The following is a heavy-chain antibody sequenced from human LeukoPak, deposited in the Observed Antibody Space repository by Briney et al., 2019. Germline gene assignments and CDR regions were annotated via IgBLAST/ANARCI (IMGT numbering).Heavy chain of an antibody. CDR1: GFTFSSYA. Sequence: GGSLRLSCAASGFTFSSYAMSWVRQAPGKGLEWVSAISGSGGSTYYADSVKGRFTISRDNSKNTLYLQMNSLRAEDMAVYYCANRLRLGELSLFSLWGQGTLVTVSS. D-gene: IGHD3-16*02. V-gene: IGHV3-23*01. CDR3: ANRLRLGELSLFSL. CDR2: ISGSGGST. J-gene: IGHJ4*02.